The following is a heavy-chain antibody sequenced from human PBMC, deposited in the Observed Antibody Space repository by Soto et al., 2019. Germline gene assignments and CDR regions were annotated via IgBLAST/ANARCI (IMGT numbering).Heavy chain of an antibody. J-gene: IGHJ4*02. D-gene: IGHD6-19*01. CDR1: GFTLSSYG. CDR2: ITGDGGGT. V-gene: IGHV3-64*04. Sequence: GGSLRLSCSVSGFTLSSYGRHWVRQAPGKGLEYISAITGDGGGTYYADSVKGRFTISRDNAKNSLYLQMNSLRDEDTAVYYCARDYSGWYAATQYFDYWGQGTLVTVSS. CDR3: ARDYSGWYAATQYFDY.